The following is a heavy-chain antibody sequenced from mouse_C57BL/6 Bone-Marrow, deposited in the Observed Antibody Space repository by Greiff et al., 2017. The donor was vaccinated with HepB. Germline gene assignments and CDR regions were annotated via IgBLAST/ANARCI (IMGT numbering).Heavy chain of an antibody. Sequence: EVQLQQSGPELVKPGASVKMSCKASGYTFTDYNMHWVKQSHGKSLEWIGYINPNNGGTSYNQKFKGKATLTVNKSSSTAYMELRSLTSEDSAVYYCASGHYYGSSYYYWGQGTTLTVSS. CDR3: ASGHYYGSSYYY. CDR1: GYTFTDYN. J-gene: IGHJ2*01. D-gene: IGHD1-1*01. CDR2: INPNNGGT. V-gene: IGHV1-22*01.